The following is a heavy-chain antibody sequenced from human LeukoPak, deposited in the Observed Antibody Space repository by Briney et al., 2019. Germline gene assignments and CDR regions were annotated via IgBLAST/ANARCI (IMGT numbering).Heavy chain of an antibody. Sequence: GRSLRLSCAASGFTFDDYAMHWVRQTPGKGLEWVSHISWNSATIEYADSVKGRFTISRDNAKNSLYLQMNSLRAEDMALYYCVKEVGAAVGRSSFDYWGQGTLVTVSS. D-gene: IGHD6-13*01. CDR1: GFTFDDYA. CDR2: ISWNSATI. CDR3: VKEVGAAVGRSSFDY. J-gene: IGHJ4*02. V-gene: IGHV3-9*03.